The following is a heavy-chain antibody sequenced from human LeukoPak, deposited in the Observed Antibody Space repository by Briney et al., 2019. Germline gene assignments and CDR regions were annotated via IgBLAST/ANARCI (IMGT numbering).Heavy chain of an antibody. CDR1: GFTFSSYS. J-gene: IGHJ6*03. CDR3: ARDRGWGMDV. D-gene: IGHD5-12*01. V-gene: IGHV3-21*01. CDR2: ISTSNSYI. Sequence: GGSLRLSCAASGFTFSSYSMNWVRQTPGKGLEWVSSISTSNSYIYYADSVKGRFTISRDNAKNSLYLQMNSLRAEDTAVYYCARDRGWGMDVWGKGTTVTISS.